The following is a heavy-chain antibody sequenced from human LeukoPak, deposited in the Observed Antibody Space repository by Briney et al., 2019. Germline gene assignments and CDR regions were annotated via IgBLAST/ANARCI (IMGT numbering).Heavy chain of an antibody. D-gene: IGHD6-6*01. CDR3: ARLGPAHPPSSSFFDY. Sequence: GESLKISCKGSGYSFTNYWITWVRQMPGKGLEWMGIIYPGDSDTRYSPSFQGQVTISADKSISTAYLQWSSLKASDTAMYYCARLGPAHPPSSSFFDYWGQGTLVTVSS. V-gene: IGHV5-51*01. J-gene: IGHJ4*02. CDR2: IYPGDSDT. CDR1: GYSFTNYW.